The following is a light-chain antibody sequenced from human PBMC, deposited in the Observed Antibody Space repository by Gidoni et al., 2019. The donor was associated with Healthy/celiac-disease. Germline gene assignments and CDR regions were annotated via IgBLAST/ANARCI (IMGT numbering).Light chain of an antibody. Sequence: AIRMTQSPSSFSASTGDRVTITCRSGQGISSYLAWYQQKPGKAPKLLIYAASTLQSGVPSRFSSSGSGTDFTLTISCLQSEDFATYYCRQYYSYPLTFGGGTKVEIK. V-gene: IGKV1-8*01. CDR1: QGISSY. J-gene: IGKJ4*01. CDR3: RQYYSYPLT. CDR2: AAS.